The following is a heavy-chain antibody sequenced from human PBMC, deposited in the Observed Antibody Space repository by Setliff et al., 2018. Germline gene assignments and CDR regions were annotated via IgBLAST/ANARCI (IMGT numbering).Heavy chain of an antibody. CDR3: ARDYYDSRGSYAFDI. CDR1: GGSFSGNY. J-gene: IGHJ3*02. D-gene: IGHD3-22*01. V-gene: IGHV4-34*01. Sequence: PSETLSLTCAVYGGSFSGNYWSWIRQPPGKGLEWIGEINHSGSTNHNPSLKSRVTISVDTSKNQFSLSLSSVTATDTAMYYCARDYYDSRGSYAFDIWGQGTVVT. CDR2: INHSGST.